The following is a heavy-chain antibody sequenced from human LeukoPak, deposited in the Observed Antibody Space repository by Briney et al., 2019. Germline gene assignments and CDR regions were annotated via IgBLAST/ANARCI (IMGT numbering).Heavy chain of an antibody. V-gene: IGHV3-74*01. Sequence: GGSLRLSCKASGFIFSTYWMHWVRQVPGKGLVWVSRINPDGSGTNYADSVKGRFTISRDKSKNTLYLQMNSLRAEDTAVYYCAKKGRWSDYGTDVWGQGTTVTVSS. D-gene: IGHD1-1*01. J-gene: IGHJ6*02. CDR2: INPDGSGT. CDR3: AKKGRWSDYGTDV. CDR1: GFIFSTYW.